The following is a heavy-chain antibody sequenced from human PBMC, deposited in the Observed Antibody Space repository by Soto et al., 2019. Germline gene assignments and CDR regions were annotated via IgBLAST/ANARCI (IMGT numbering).Heavy chain of an antibody. CDR3: VRVGASFVWNVINDAFDI. J-gene: IGHJ3*02. CDR2: ISYDGSNK. CDR1: GFTFSIYG. Sequence: QVQLVESGGGVVQPGGSLRLSCEVSGFTFSIYGVQWVRQAPGKGLECVAGISYDGSNKYYVDSVKGRFTISRDNSKSMLYLQMNSLRPEDTAVYYCVRVGASFVWNVINDAFDIWGLGTKVTVAS. V-gene: IGHV3-30*03. D-gene: IGHD3-10*01.